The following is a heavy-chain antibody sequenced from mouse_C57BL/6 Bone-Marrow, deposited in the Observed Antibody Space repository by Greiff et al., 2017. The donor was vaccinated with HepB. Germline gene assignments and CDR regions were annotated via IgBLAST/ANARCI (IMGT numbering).Heavy chain of an antibody. CDR1: GFTFSDYY. CDR2: INYDGSST. CDR3: AREAPYSNYGPDYAMDY. V-gene: IGHV5-16*01. Sequence: EVKLVESEGGLVQPGSSMKLSCTASGFTFSDYYMAWVRQVPEKGLEWVTNINYDGSSTYYLDSLKSRFIISRDNAKNILYLQMSSLKSEDTATYYCAREAPYSNYGPDYAMDYWGQGTSVTVSS. D-gene: IGHD2-5*01. J-gene: IGHJ4*01.